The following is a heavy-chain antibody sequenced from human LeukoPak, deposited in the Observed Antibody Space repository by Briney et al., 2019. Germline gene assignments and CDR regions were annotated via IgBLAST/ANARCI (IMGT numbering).Heavy chain of an antibody. CDR1: VFTFIDYY. Sequence: GGSLRLSCAASVFTFIDYYMSWIRQAPGKGLEWVSYISSISSYTNYADSVKGRFTISRDNAKNSLYLQMNSLRAEDTAVYYCARTQLGELPRPENWFDPWGQGTLVTVSS. J-gene: IGHJ5*02. V-gene: IGHV3-11*06. D-gene: IGHD3-10*01. CDR2: ISSISSYT. CDR3: ARTQLGELPRPENWFDP.